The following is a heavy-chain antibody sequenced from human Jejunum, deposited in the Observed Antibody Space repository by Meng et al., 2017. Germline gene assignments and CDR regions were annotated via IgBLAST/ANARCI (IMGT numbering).Heavy chain of an antibody. D-gene: IGHD6-13*01. J-gene: IGHJ5*02. CDR3: ARDLLGPAIAATGWFDP. V-gene: IGHV4-4*02. CDR2: IYHTGTT. Sequence: VHVQGSGPGRVKPSGTLSLTSAVFGATISDGNWWSWVRQPLGKALEWIGEIYHTGTTNYNPSLKSRVTMSLDKSKNQFSLELTSVTAADTAVYYCARDLLGPAIAATGWFDPWGQGTLVTVSS. CDR1: GATISDGNW.